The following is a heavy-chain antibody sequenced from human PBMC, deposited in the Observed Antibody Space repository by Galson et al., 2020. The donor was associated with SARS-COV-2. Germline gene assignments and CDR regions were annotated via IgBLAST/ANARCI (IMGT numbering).Heavy chain of an antibody. CDR1: GYSFTNFW. J-gene: IGHJ4*02. V-gene: IGHV5-51*01. CDR3: ARQLIGNTPPDAYSGYDLDY. D-gene: IGHD5-12*01. Sequence: KIGESLKISCKVSGYSFTNFWIGWVRQMPGKGLEWMGIIYPGDSETRYSPSFQGQIVISADKSINTAYLQWISLKASDTAVYYCARQLIGNTPPDAYSGYDLDYWCQGTPVTVSS. CDR2: IYPGDSET.